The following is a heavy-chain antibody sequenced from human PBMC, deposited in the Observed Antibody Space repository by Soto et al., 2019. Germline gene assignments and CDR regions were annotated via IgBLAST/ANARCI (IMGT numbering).Heavy chain of an antibody. CDR1: GGSSSSYE. D-gene: IGHD4-17*01. CDR2: GSYSGTT. V-gene: IGHV4-59*03. J-gene: IGHJ1*01. Sequence: PSETISLTGTVSGGSSSSYEWARIWQPPGKGLESIGFGSYSGTTNYKGSLESRVTTSIDTSRSQISLKVRSLTAADTAVYYGVRRATVTQCEWWGQGTLVTVSS. CDR3: VRRATVTQCEW.